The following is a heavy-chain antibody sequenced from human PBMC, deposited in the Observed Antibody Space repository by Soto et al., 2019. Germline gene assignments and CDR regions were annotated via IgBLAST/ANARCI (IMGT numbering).Heavy chain of an antibody. CDR1: GYTFTSYD. CDR3: VSSFVSHSSSWYDWGY. J-gene: IGHJ4*02. Sequence: QVQLVQSGAEVKKPGASVKVSCKASGYTFTSYDINWVRQATGQGLEWMGWMNPNSGNTGYAQKFQGRVTMTRNTSISTAYMELSSLRSEDTAVYYCVSSFVSHSSSWYDWGYWGQGTLVTVSS. D-gene: IGHD6-13*01. CDR2: MNPNSGNT. V-gene: IGHV1-8*01.